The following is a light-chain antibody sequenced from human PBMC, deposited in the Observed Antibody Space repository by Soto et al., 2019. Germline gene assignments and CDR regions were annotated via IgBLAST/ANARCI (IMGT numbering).Light chain of an antibody. V-gene: IGLV2-14*01. Sequence: QSALTQPASVSGSPAQSITISCTGTSSDVGGYNYVSWYQHHPGKAPKLMIHEVSDRPSGISNRFSGSKSGNTASLTISGLQAEDEADYYCSSYRSDTTYVFGTGTKVTVL. CDR3: SSYRSDTTYV. J-gene: IGLJ1*01. CDR1: SSDVGGYNY. CDR2: EVS.